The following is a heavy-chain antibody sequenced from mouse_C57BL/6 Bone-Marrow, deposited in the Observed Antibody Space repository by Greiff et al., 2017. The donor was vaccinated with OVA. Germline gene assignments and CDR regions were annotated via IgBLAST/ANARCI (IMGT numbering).Heavy chain of an antibody. D-gene: IGHD2-3*01. CDR1: GFTFSDFY. Sequence: EVHLVESGGGLVQSGRSLRLSCATSGFTFSDFYMEWVRQAPGKGLEWIAASRNKANDYTTEYSASVKGRFIVSRDTSQSILYLQMNALRAEDTAIYYCARDEGTYDWFAYWGQGTLVTVSA. J-gene: IGHJ3*01. CDR3: ARDEGTYDWFAY. V-gene: IGHV7-1*01. CDR2: SRNKANDYTT.